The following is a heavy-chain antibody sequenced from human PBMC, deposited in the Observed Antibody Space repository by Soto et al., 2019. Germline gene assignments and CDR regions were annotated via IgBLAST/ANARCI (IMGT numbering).Heavy chain of an antibody. CDR2: ISWNSGSI. J-gene: IGHJ3*02. CDR1: GFTFDDYA. V-gene: IGHV3-9*01. CDR3: AKDSYARIQQLVGGNAFDI. Sequence: GGSLRLSCAASGFTFDDYAMHWVRQAPGKGLEWVSGISWNSGSIGYADSVKGRFTISRDNAKNSLYLQMNNLRAEDTALYYCAKDSYARIQQLVGGNAFDIWGQGTMVTVSS. D-gene: IGHD6-13*01.